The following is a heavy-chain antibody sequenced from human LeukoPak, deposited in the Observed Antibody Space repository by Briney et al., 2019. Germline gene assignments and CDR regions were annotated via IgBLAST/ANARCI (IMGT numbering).Heavy chain of an antibody. V-gene: IGHV4-4*02. J-gene: IGHJ3*02. CDR2: IYHSGST. Sequence: KPSETLSLTCAVSGGSISSSNWWSWVRQPPGKGLEWIGEIYHSGSTNYNPSLKSRVTISVDKSKNQFSLKLSSVTAADTAVYYCARVHPLNWGAFDIWGQGTMVTVSS. CDR1: GGSISSSNW. CDR3: ARVHPLNWGAFDI. D-gene: IGHD7-27*01.